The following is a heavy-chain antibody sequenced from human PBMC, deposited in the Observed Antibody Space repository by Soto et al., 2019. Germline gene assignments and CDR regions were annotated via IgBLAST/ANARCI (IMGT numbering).Heavy chain of an antibody. CDR3: AGPPELTRIYYYYGMDV. V-gene: IGHV1-69*12. Sequence: QVQLVQSGAEVKKPGSSVKVSCKASGGTFSSYAISWVRQAPGQGLEWMGGIIPIFGTADYAQKFQGRVTITAAESPSTAYMELSSLRSEDTAVYYCAGPPELTRIYYYYGMDVWGQGTTVTVSS. D-gene: IGHD1-7*01. CDR2: IIPIFGTA. CDR1: GGTFSSYA. J-gene: IGHJ6*02.